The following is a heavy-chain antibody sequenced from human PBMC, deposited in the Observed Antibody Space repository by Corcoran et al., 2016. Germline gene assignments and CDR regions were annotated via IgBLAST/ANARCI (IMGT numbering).Heavy chain of an antibody. D-gene: IGHD3-16*01. CDR2: INPSGGST. J-gene: IGHJ6*02. Sequence: VQLVQSGAEVKKPGASVKVSCKASGYTFTSYYMHWVRQAPGQGLEWMGIINPSGGSTSYAQKFQGRVTMTRDTSTSTVYMELSSLRSEDTAGYYCERDLLSQGMITFGGPPYGMDVWGQGTTVTVSS. CDR1: GYTFTSYY. V-gene: IGHV1-46*01. CDR3: ERDLLSQGMITFGGPPYGMDV.